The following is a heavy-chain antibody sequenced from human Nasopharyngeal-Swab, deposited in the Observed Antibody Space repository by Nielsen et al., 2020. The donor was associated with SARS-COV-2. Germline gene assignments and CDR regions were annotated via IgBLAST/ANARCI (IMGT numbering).Heavy chain of an antibody. V-gene: IGHV3-30*04. Sequence: GESLKISCAASGFTFSSYAMHWVRQAPGKGLEWVAVISYDGSNKYYADSVKGRFTISRDNSKNTLYLQMNSLRAEDTAVYYCAKGQDYYDSSGYHRWGQGTMVTVSS. CDR3: AKGQDYYDSSGYHR. D-gene: IGHD3-22*01. CDR1: GFTFSSYA. CDR2: ISYDGSNK. J-gene: IGHJ3*01.